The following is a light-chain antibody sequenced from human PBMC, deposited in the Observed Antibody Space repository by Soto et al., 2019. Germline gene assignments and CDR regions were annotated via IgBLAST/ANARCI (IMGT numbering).Light chain of an antibody. J-gene: IGLJ2*01. CDR1: SSNIGRNT. CDR3: GAWDDSLNGVL. V-gene: IGLV1-44*01. Sequence: QSVLTQPPSASGTPGQKVTISCSGSSSNIGRNTGNWYQQVPGTAPKLLMYSDNQRPSGVPDRFSGSRSGTSVSLAISGLQSEDEADYYCGAWDDSLNGVLFGGGTKLTVL. CDR2: SDN.